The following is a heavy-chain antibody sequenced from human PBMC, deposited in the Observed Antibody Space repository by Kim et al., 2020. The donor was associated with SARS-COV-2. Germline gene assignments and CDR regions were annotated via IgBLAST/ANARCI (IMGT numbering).Heavy chain of an antibody. V-gene: IGHV4-39*01. J-gene: IGHJ4*02. Sequence: NPSRKGRVTISVDTSKNQFSLKLSSVTAADTAVYYCARQYVGGDWEYFDYWGQGTLVTVSS. D-gene: IGHD2-21*02. CDR3: ARQYVGGDWEYFDY.